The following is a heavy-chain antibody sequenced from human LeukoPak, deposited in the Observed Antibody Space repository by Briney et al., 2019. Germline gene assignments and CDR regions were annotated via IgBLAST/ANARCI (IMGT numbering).Heavy chain of an antibody. CDR1: GGSISSGSYY. CDR3: ARDLGYCSSTSCYMYLDY. D-gene: IGHD2-2*02. Sequence: SETLSLTCTVSGGSISSGSYYWSWIRQPAGNGLEWIGRIYTSGSTNYNPSLKSRVTISVDTSKNQFSLKLSSVTAADTAVYYCARDLGYCSSTSCYMYLDYWGQGTLVTVSS. CDR2: IYTSGST. V-gene: IGHV4-61*02. J-gene: IGHJ4*02.